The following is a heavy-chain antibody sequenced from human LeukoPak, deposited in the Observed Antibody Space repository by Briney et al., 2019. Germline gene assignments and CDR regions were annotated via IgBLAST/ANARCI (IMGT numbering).Heavy chain of an antibody. Sequence: PGGSLRLSCAASGFTFSNAWMSWVRQAPGKGLEWVGRIKSKTDGGTTDYAAPVKGRFTVSRDDSKNTLYLQMNSLKTEDTAVYYCTTVNYGGNSKFDYWGQGTLVTVSS. CDR2: IKSKTDGGTT. CDR3: TTVNYGGNSKFDY. D-gene: IGHD4-23*01. J-gene: IGHJ4*02. V-gene: IGHV3-15*01. CDR1: GFTFSNAW.